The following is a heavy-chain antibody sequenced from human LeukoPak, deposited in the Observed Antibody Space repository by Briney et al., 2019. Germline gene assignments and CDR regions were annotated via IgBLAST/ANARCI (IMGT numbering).Heavy chain of an antibody. CDR2: IIPIFGTA. CDR1: GGTFSSYA. CDR3: ARDYSSLNWFDP. V-gene: IGHV1-69*05. Sequence: ASVKVSCKASGGTFSSYAISWVRQAPGQGLEWMGGIIPIFGTANYAQKFQGRVTITTDESTSTAYMELSSLRSEDTAVYYCARDYSSLNWFDPWGQGTLVTVSS. D-gene: IGHD4-11*01. J-gene: IGHJ5*02.